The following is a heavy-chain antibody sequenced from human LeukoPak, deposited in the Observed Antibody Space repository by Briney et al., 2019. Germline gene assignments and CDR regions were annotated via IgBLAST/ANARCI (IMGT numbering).Heavy chain of an antibody. CDR1: GYTFTSYD. CDR3: AGLFWSGYNYYYGMDV. J-gene: IGHJ6*02. D-gene: IGHD3-3*01. Sequence: ASVKVSCKASGYTFTSYDINWVRQATGQGLEWMGWMNPNSGNTGYAQEFQGRVTMTRNTSISTAYMELSSLRSEDTAVYYCAGLFWSGYNYYYGMDVWGQGTTVTVSS. CDR2: MNPNSGNT. V-gene: IGHV1-8*01.